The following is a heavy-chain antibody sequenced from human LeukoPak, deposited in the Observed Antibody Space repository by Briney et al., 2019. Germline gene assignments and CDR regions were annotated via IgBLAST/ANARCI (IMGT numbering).Heavy chain of an antibody. Sequence: GRSLRLSCAASGFAFSSYAMHWVRQAPGKGLEWVAVISYDGSNKYYADSVKGRFTISRDNSKNTLYLQMNSLRAEDTAVYYCAGDTYYYGSGSYCFTYWGQGTLVTVSS. CDR1: GFAFSSYA. D-gene: IGHD3-10*01. CDR3: AGDTYYYGSGSYCFTY. CDR2: ISYDGSNK. V-gene: IGHV3-30*04. J-gene: IGHJ4*02.